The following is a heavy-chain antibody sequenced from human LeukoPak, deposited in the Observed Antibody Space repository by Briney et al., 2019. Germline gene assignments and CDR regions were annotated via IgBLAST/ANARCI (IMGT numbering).Heavy chain of an antibody. CDR3: ASLGGLLGITMVRGVIFNDAFDI. CDR1: GYTFTGYY. J-gene: IGHJ3*02. D-gene: IGHD3-10*01. CDR2: INPNSGGT. V-gene: IGHV1-2*02. Sequence: ASVKVSCKASGYTFTGYYMHCVRQAPGQGLEWMGWINPNSGGTNYAQKFQGRVTMTRDTSISTAYMELSRLRSDDTAVYYCASLGGLLGITMVRGVIFNDAFDIWGQGTMVTVSS.